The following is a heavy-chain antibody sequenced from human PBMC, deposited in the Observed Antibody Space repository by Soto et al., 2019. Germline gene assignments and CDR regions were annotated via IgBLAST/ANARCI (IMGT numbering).Heavy chain of an antibody. CDR2: IIPVFGTA. V-gene: IGHV1-69*01. CDR3: ILDCTSMSCYGYLGVDV. CDR1: GGTFSSFL. D-gene: IGHD2-2*01. Sequence: QVQLVQSGGEVKTPGSSVKVSCTASGGTFSSFLMGWVRQAPGQGPEWMGGIIPVFGTATYAQKFQGRVTITADDSTSTVYMELSGLKSEDTAVYYCILDCTSMSCYGYLGVDVWGQGTTVTVSS. J-gene: IGHJ6*02.